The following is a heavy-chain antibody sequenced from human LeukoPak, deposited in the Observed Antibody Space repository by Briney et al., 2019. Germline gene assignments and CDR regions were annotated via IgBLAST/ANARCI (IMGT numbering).Heavy chain of an antibody. CDR3: ARSGYTYGFDY. Sequence: GGSLRLSCAASGFTFSNAWMSWVRQAPGKGLEWVASIGSGGRHIHYADSVKGRFTISRDNAKNSLYLQMNSLRAEDTAVYYCARSGYTYGFDYWGQGALVTVSS. V-gene: IGHV3-21*01. CDR1: GFTFSNAW. J-gene: IGHJ4*02. CDR2: IGSGGRHI. D-gene: IGHD5-18*01.